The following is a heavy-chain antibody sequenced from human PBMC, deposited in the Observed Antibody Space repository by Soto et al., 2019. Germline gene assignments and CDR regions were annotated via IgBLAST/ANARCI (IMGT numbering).Heavy chain of an antibody. J-gene: IGHJ4*02. CDR2: IKEDGSLK. V-gene: IGHV3-7*01. D-gene: IGHD2-2*02. Sequence: DVQLVESGGGLVQPGGSLRLSCAASGFYITNYWMTWVRQAPGKGPEWVANIKEDGSLKFYVDSVRGRFTISRDNAKNSVYLGMSRLRAEDTAVYYCVRDSYTAHWHTAGEDYWGQGTLVTVYS. CDR3: VRDSYTAHWHTAGEDY. CDR1: GFYITNYW.